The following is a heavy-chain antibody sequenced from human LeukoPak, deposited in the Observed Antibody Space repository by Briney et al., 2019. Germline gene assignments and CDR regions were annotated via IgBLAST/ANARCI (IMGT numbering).Heavy chain of an antibody. CDR2: ISYDGSNK. CDR1: GFTFSSYA. CDR3: ASRSEVYCSGGSCYFAPFDF. J-gene: IGHJ4*02. V-gene: IGHV3-30*14. Sequence: PGRSLRLSCAASGFTFSSYAMHWVRQAPGKGLEWVAVISYDGSNKYYADSVKGRFTISRDNSKNTLYLQMNSLRAEDTAVYYCASRSEVYCSGGSCYFAPFDFWGQGTLVTVSS. D-gene: IGHD2-15*01.